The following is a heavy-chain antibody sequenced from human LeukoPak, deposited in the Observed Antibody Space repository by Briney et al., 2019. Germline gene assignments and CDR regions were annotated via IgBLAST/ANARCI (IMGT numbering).Heavy chain of an antibody. V-gene: IGHV3-21*01. J-gene: IGHJ4*02. CDR3: ATSADYGDYEIFGSSLDY. D-gene: IGHD4-17*01. Sequence: GGSLRLSCAASGFTFSSYSMNWVRQAPGKGLEWVSSISSSSSYIYYADSVKGRFTISRDNAKNSLYLQMNSLKAEDTAVYYCATSADYGDYEIFGSSLDYWGQGTLVTVSS. CDR2: ISSSSSYI. CDR1: GFTFSSYS.